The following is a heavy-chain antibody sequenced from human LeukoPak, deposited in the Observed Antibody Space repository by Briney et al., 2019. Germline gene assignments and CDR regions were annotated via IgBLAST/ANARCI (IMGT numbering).Heavy chain of an antibody. V-gene: IGHV1-69*04. Sequence: SVKVSCKASGYTFTSYYMHWVRQAPGQGLEWMGRIIPILGIANYAQKFQGRVTITADKSTSTAYMELSSLRSEDTAVYYCARESASNWEPPFDYWGQGTLVTVSS. CDR3: ARESASNWEPPFDY. D-gene: IGHD6-13*01. J-gene: IGHJ4*02. CDR1: GYTFTSYY. CDR2: IIPILGIA.